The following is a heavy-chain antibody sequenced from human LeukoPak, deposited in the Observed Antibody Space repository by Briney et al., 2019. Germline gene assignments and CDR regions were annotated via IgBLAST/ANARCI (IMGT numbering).Heavy chain of an antibody. CDR2: FDLEDGET. D-gene: IGHD1-26*01. CDR3: ATDLGGT. Sequence: ASVKVSCKASGYTLTALSMHWVRQAPGQGLGWRGGFDLEDGETIYAKTFQGRVTMTEDTSTDTAYTELSSLRSADTTAHYCATDLGGTWGQGTLVTVSS. CDR1: GYTLTALS. V-gene: IGHV1-24*01. J-gene: IGHJ5*02.